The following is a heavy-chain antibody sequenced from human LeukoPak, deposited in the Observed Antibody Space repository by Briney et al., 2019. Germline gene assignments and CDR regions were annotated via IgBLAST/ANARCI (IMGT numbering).Heavy chain of an antibody. CDR2: ISGDGGST. V-gene: IGHV3-43*02. J-gene: IGHJ5*02. Sequence: GGSLRLSCAASGFTFDDYAMHWVRQAPGKGLEWVSLISGDGGSTYYADSVKGRFTISRDNSKNSLYLQMNSLRTEDTALYYCAKDQNIWFGELLSWFDPWGQGTLVTVSS. D-gene: IGHD3-10*01. CDR1: GFTFDDYA. CDR3: AKDQNIWFGELLSWFDP.